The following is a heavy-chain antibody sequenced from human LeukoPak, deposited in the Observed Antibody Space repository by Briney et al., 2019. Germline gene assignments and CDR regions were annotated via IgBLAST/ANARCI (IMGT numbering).Heavy chain of an antibody. V-gene: IGHV4-59*01. J-gene: IGHJ4*02. CDR2: IYYSGST. Sequence: TLSLTCTISGGSISSYYWSWIRQPPGKGLEWIGYIYYSGSTNYNPSLKSRVTISVDTSKNQFSLKLSSVTAADTAVYYCARYVWGSYPTFEDYWGQGTLVTVSS. D-gene: IGHD3-16*02. CDR3: ARYVWGSYPTFEDY. CDR1: GGSISSYY.